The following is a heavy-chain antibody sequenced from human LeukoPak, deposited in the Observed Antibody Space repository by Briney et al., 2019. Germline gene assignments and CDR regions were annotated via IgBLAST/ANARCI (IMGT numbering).Heavy chain of an antibody. CDR3: ARGGYRFGYAAY. D-gene: IGHD5-18*01. J-gene: IGHJ4*02. CDR2: ISGSGSST. CDR1: GFTFSSYA. V-gene: IGHV3-23*01. Sequence: GGSLRLSCAASGFTFSSYAMSWVRQAPGKGLEWVSAISGSGSSTYYADSVKGRFTISRDISKNTLSLQMNNLRAEDTAVYHCARGGYRFGYAAYWGQGSLVTVSS.